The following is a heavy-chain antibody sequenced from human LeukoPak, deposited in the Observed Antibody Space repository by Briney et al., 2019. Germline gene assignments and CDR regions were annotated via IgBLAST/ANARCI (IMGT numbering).Heavy chain of an antibody. V-gene: IGHV3-21*06. J-gene: IGHJ6*02. Sequence: PGGSLRLSCSASEFVFSNFGMNWVRQTPEKGLEWVAFISAIDNIIFYSGSVQGRFIVSRDNDNNSLFLEMNSLKGDDTALYYCARGTSNFKTKTRVGGMDVWGQGTMVVVSS. CDR2: ISAIDNII. D-gene: IGHD3-16*01. CDR3: ARGTSNFKTKTRVGGMDV. CDR1: EFVFSNFG.